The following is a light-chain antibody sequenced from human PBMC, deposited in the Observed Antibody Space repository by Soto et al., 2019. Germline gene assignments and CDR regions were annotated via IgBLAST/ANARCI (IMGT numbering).Light chain of an antibody. V-gene: IGKV3-20*01. CDR1: QSVSSSY. Sequence: EIVLTQSPGTLSLSPGERATLSCRASQSVSSSYLAWYQQNPGQAPRFLIYGASSRATGIPDRFSGSESGTDFTLTISRLEAEDFAVYYCHQYGSSPQTFGQGTKVEIK. CDR2: GAS. J-gene: IGKJ1*01. CDR3: HQYGSSPQT.